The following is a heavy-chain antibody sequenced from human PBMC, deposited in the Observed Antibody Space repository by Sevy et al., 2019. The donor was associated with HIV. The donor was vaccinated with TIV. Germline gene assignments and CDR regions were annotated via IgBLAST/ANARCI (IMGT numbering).Heavy chain of an antibody. V-gene: IGHV3-21*01. J-gene: IGHJ6*02. D-gene: IGHD1-20*01. CDR2: ISISSNYI. Sequence: GGSLRLSCAASEFTFSTYAMNWVRQAPGKGLEWVSFISISSNYIYYADSVKGRFTISRDNAKNLLYLQMNSLRAEDTAVYYCAKRLVSWDGMDAWGQGTTVTVSS. CDR3: AKRLVSWDGMDA. CDR1: EFTFSTYA.